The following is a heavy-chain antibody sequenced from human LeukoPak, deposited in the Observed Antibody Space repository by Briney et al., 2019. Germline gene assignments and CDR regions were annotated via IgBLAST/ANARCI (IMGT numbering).Heavy chain of an antibody. V-gene: IGHV3-23*01. Sequence: GGSLRLSCAASRFTFSSYAMSWVRQAPGKGLEWVSAISGSGGSTYYADSVKGRFTISRDNSKNTLYLQMNSLRAEDTAVYYCAKVPHYYYGSGSYQFDYWGQGTLVAVSS. D-gene: IGHD3-10*01. CDR3: AKVPHYYYGSGSYQFDY. J-gene: IGHJ4*02. CDR2: ISGSGGST. CDR1: RFTFSSYA.